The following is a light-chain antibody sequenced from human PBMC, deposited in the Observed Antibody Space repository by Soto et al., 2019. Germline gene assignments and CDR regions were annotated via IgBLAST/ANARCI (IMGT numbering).Light chain of an antibody. CDR3: QQYETCSGT. J-gene: IGKJ1*01. CDR1: QSISSW. Sequence: IRMTQSPSTLSASVGDRVTITSRASQSISSWLAWYQHKPGEAPKLLIYDASAWARGVPTRFSGSGSGTKFTLTIESLQPDDFATYYCQQYETCSGTFGPGTKVDI. V-gene: IGKV1-5*01. CDR2: DAS.